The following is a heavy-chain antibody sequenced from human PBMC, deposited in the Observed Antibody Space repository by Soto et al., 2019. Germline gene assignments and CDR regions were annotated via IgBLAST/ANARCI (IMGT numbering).Heavy chain of an antibody. Sequence: PGGSLRLSCAASGFTFSSYAMSWVRQAPGKGLEWVSAISGSGGSTYYADSVKGRFTISRDNSKNTLYLQMNSLRAEDTAVYYCAKDQGIYYYDSSGYYDYWGQGTLVTSPQ. CDR2: ISGSGGST. CDR3: AKDQGIYYYDSSGYYDY. CDR1: GFTFSSYA. V-gene: IGHV3-23*01. J-gene: IGHJ4*02. D-gene: IGHD3-22*01.